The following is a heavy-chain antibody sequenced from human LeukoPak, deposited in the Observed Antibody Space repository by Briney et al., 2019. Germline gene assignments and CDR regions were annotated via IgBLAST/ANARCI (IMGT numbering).Heavy chain of an antibody. J-gene: IGHJ4*02. Sequence: GGSLRLSCAASGFTFSSYGMHWVRQAPGKGLEWVAVISYDGSNKYYADSVKGRFTISRDNSKNTLYLQMNSLRAEDTAVYYCAIGSSGSYLGWGQGTLVTVSS. V-gene: IGHV3-30*03. CDR2: ISYDGSNK. CDR1: GFTFSSYG. CDR3: AIGSSGSYLG. D-gene: IGHD1-26*01.